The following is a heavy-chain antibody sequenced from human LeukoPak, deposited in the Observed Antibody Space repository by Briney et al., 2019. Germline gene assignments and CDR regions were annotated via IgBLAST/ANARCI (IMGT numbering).Heavy chain of an antibody. CDR2: MNPNSGNT. Sequence: ASVKVSCKASGYTFTSYDINWVRQATGQGLEWMGWMNPNSGNTGYAQKFQGRVTITRNTSISTAYMELSSLRSEDTAVYYCGRGRRIQPHWFDPWGQGTLVTVSS. D-gene: IGHD5-18*01. V-gene: IGHV1-8*01. J-gene: IGHJ5*02. CDR3: GRGRRIQPHWFDP. CDR1: GYTFTSYD.